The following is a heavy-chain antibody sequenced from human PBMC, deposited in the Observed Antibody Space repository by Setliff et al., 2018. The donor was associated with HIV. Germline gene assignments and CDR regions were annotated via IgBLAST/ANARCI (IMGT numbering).Heavy chain of an antibody. Sequence: GGSLRLSCAASGFTVSDKHMTWVRQAPGTGLEWVSFIYSDGRTFYTDSVQGRFTISRDDSNNMLYLQMHSVRVDDTAAYYCAKGVKWLDPWGQGTLVTVSS. V-gene: IGHV3-53*01. D-gene: IGHD3-16*01. CDR3: AKGVKWLDP. CDR2: IYSDGRT. CDR1: GFTVSDKH. J-gene: IGHJ5*02.